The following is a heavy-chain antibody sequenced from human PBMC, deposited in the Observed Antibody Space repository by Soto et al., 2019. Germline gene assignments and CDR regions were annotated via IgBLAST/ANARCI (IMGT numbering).Heavy chain of an antibody. CDR3: SIGSCSADTFEI. Sequence: QVHLVQSGAEVKKPGSSVKVSCKAAGGTFSTYTLIWVRQAPGQGLEWMGRIIPMLAVTNSAQRFQGRVTVTADKSTSSAFMERTSLRSDDTAVYYFSIGSCSADTFEIWGKGTMVTVSS. CDR2: IIPMLAVT. D-gene: IGHD6-19*01. V-gene: IGHV1-69*02. J-gene: IGHJ3*02. CDR1: GGTFSTYT.